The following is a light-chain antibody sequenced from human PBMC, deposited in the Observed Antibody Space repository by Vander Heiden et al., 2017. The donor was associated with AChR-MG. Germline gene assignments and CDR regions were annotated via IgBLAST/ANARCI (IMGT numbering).Light chain of an antibody. Sequence: DIQMTQFPSSLSASVGDRVIITCRASQTIGRYLNWYQQKPGKAPKLLISAASSLQSGVPSRFSGSGSGTDFTLRISDLQPEDFATYSCQQSYNTPRTFGRGTKVDIQ. CDR1: QTIGRY. J-gene: IGKJ1*01. CDR3: QQSYNTPRT. V-gene: IGKV1-39*01. CDR2: AAS.